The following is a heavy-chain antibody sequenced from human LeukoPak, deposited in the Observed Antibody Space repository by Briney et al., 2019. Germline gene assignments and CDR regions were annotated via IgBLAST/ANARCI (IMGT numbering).Heavy chain of an antibody. D-gene: IGHD2-2*01. J-gene: IGHJ5*02. CDR1: GFTFSNYE. CDR3: AREGVPAAMPRWFDP. CDR2: ISSSGSTI. V-gene: IGHV3-48*03. Sequence: PGGSLRLSCAASGFTFSNYEMNWVRQAPGKGLEWVSYISSSGSTIYYADSVKGRFTISRDNAKNSLYLQMNSLRAEDTAVYYCAREGVPAAMPRWFDPWGQGTLVTVSS.